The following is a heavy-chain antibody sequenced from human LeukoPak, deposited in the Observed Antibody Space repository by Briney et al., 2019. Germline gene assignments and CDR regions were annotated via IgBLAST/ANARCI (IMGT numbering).Heavy chain of an antibody. J-gene: IGHJ4*02. CDR2: INPNSGGT. CDR3: ARDLTSGYYGFLY. D-gene: IGHD3-22*01. CDR1: GYTFTGYY. V-gene: IGHV1-2*02. Sequence: ASVKASCKASGYTFTGYYMHWVRQAPGQGLEWMGWINPNSGGTNYAQKFQGRVTMTGDTSISTAYMELSRLRSDDTAVYYCARDLTSGYYGFLYWGQGTLVTASS.